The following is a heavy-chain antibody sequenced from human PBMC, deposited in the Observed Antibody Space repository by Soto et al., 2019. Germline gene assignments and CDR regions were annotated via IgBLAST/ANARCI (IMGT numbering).Heavy chain of an antibody. CDR1: GFTFSSYR. D-gene: IGHD3-10*01. J-gene: IGHJ4*02. Sequence: EVQLVESGGGLVQPGGSLRLSCAASGFTFSSYRMNWVRQAPGKGLEWVSYISSSSSTIYYADSVKGRFTISRDNAKNSLYLQMNSLRAEDTAVYHSARANYYGSRGDFDYWGQGTLVTVSS. CDR3: ARANYYGSRGDFDY. V-gene: IGHV3-48*01. CDR2: ISSSSSTI.